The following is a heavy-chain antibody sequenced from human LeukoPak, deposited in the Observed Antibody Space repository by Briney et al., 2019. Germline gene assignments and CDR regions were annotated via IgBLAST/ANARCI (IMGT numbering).Heavy chain of an antibody. CDR3: AGGGYCSSTSCYLQFDY. D-gene: IGHD2-2*01. J-gene: IGHJ4*02. CDR1: GYTFTSYG. CDR2: ISAYNGNT. V-gene: IGHV1-18*01. Sequence: ASVKVSCKASGYTFTSYGISWVRQAPGQGLEWMGWISAYNGNTNYAQKLQGRVTMTTDTSTSTAYMELSSLRSEDTAVYYCAGGGYCSSTSCYLQFDYWGQGTLVTVSS.